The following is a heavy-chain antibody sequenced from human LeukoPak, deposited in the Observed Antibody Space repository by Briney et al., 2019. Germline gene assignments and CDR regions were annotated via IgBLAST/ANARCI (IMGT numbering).Heavy chain of an antibody. Sequence: GGSLRLSCAVSGFNFSSCWMSWVRQAPGKGLEWVAFIPYDGSNKFYADSVKGRFTISRDNSKNTLYLQMNSLRAEDTAVYYCAKGVGGSANYYYMDVWGKGTTVTVSS. CDR1: GFNFSSCW. V-gene: IGHV3-30*02. D-gene: IGHD3-10*01. CDR2: IPYDGSNK. CDR3: AKGVGGSANYYYMDV. J-gene: IGHJ6*03.